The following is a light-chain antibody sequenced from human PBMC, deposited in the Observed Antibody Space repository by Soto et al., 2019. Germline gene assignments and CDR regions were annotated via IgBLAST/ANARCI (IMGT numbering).Light chain of an antibody. Sequence: DIQMTQSPSTLSASVGDRVTITCRASQSISSWLAWYQQKPGKAPKLLIYDASSLESGVPSRFSGSGSGTEFTRTISSLQPDDFATYDCQQYNSYPLTFGGGTKVEIK. CDR1: QSISSW. CDR2: DAS. V-gene: IGKV1-5*01. J-gene: IGKJ4*01. CDR3: QQYNSYPLT.